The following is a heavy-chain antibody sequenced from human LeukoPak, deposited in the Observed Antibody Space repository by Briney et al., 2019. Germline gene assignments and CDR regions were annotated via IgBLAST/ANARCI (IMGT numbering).Heavy chain of an antibody. J-gene: IGHJ4*02. V-gene: IGHV3-21*01. Sequence: GGSLRLSCAASGFTFSSYSMNWVRQAPGKGLEWVSSISSSSSYIYYADSVKGRFTISRDNAKNSLYLQMNSLRAEDTAVYYCARARSRGDYGGNSNHRGQGTLVTVSS. CDR1: GFTFSSYS. D-gene: IGHD4-23*01. CDR2: ISSSSSYI. CDR3: ARARSRGDYGGNSNH.